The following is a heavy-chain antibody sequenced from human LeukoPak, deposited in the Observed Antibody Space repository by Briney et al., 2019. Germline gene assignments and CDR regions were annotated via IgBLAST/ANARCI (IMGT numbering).Heavy chain of an antibody. D-gene: IGHD3-22*01. J-gene: IGHJ4*02. CDR2: MNPNSGNT. V-gene: IGHV1-8*01. CDR3: ARGRGMIVVPRPTRAKRDTRGGNDY. Sequence: ASVKVSCKASGYTFTSYDINWVRQATGQGLEWMGWMNPNSGNTGYAQKFQGRVTMTRNTSISTAYMELSSLRSEDTAVYYCARGRGMIVVPRPTRAKRDTRGGNDYWGQGTLVTVSS. CDR1: GYTFTSYD.